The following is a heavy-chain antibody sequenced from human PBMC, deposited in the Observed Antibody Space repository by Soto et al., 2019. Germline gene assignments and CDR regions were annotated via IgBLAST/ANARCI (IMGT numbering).Heavy chain of an antibody. CDR1: GGSISSGGYY. J-gene: IGHJ5*02. CDR3: ARRGPLSDNWFDP. D-gene: IGHD3-16*01. V-gene: IGHV4-31*03. CDR2: IYYSGST. Sequence: PSETLSLTCTVSGGSISSGGYYWSWIRQHPGKGLEWIGYIYYSGSTYYNPSLKSRVTISVDTSKNQFSLKLSSVTAADTAVYYCARRGPLSDNWFDPWGQGTLVTVSS.